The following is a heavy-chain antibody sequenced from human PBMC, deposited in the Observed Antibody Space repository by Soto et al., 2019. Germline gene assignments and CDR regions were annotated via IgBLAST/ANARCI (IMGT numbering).Heavy chain of an antibody. CDR2: ISGSGDST. CDR1: GFTFSSYA. CDR3: ASRSSGWYFDY. Sequence: EVQLLESGGGLVHPGGSLRLSCAASGFTFSSYAMNWVRQAPGKGLEWVSVISGSGDSTYYADSVKGRFTISRDNSKNTLYLQMNSLRAEDTAVYYFASRSSGWYFDYWGQGTLVTVSS. V-gene: IGHV3-23*01. D-gene: IGHD6-19*01. J-gene: IGHJ4*02.